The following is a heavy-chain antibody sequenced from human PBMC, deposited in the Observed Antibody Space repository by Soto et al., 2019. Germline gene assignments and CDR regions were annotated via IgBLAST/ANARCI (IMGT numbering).Heavy chain of an antibody. J-gene: IGHJ5*02. CDR2: IYYSGST. D-gene: IGHD2-2*01. Sequence: SETLSLTCTVSGGSISSSSYYWGWIRQPPGKGLEWIGSIYYSGSTYYNPSLKSRVTISVDTSKNQFSLKLSSVTAADTAVYYCARHYIVVVPAAMLGNWFDPWGQVTLVTVSS. CDR3: ARHYIVVVPAAMLGNWFDP. V-gene: IGHV4-39*01. CDR1: GGSISSSSYY.